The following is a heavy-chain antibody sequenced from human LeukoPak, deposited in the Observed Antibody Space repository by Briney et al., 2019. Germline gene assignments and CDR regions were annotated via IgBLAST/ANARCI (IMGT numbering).Heavy chain of an antibody. CDR1: GFTFSRYG. V-gene: IGHV3-48*04. CDR2: ISSSGSTI. D-gene: IGHD1-7*01. CDR3: ARDRDWNSGFDY. Sequence: GGTLRLSCAASGFTFSRYGMSWVRQAPGKGPEWVSYISSSGSTIYYADSVKGRFTISRDNARNSLYLQMNSLRAEDTAVYYCARDRDWNSGFDYWGQGTLVTVSS. J-gene: IGHJ4*02.